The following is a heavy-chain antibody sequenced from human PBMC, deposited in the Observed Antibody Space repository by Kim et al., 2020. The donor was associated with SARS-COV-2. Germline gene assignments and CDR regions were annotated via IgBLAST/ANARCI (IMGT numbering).Heavy chain of an antibody. D-gene: IGHD3-9*01. CDR1: GFTFSSYG. CDR2: IWYDGSNK. V-gene: IGHV3-33*01. CDR3: ARDTVLRYFDWLPSTYYYSYGMDV. J-gene: IGHJ6*02. Sequence: GGSLRLSCAASGFTFSSYGMHWVRQAPGKGLEWVAVIWYDGSNKYYADSVKGRFTISRDNSKNTLYLQMNSLRAEDTAVYYCARDTVLRYFDWLPSTYYYSYGMDVWGQGTTVTVSS.